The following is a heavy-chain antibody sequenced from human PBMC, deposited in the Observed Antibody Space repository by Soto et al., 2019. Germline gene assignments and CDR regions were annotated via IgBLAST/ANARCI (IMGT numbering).Heavy chain of an antibody. CDR1: GGSISSYY. CDR2: IYYSGST. D-gene: IGHD6-25*01. Sequence: SETLSLTCTVSGGSISSYYWSWIRQPPGKGLEWIGYIYYSGSTNYSPSLKSRLNTSVDTSKNQLSLKLSSVTAADTAVYYCARSVVPAAPFDFWGQGIRVTVSS. CDR3: ARSVVPAAPFDF. J-gene: IGHJ4*02. V-gene: IGHV4-59*01.